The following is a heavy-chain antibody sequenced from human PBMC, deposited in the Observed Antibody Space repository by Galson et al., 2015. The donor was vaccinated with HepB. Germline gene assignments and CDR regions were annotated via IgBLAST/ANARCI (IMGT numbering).Heavy chain of an antibody. CDR3: AKAPYSSGRYNFDY. CDR2: ISGSGGST. V-gene: IGHV3-23*01. D-gene: IGHD6-19*01. CDR1: GFTFSSYA. Sequence: SLRLSCAASGFTFSSYAMSWVRQAPGRGLEWVSAISGSGGSTYYADSVKGRFTISRDNSKNTLYLQMNSLRAEDTAVYYCAKAPYSSGRYNFDYWGQGTLVTVSS. J-gene: IGHJ4*02.